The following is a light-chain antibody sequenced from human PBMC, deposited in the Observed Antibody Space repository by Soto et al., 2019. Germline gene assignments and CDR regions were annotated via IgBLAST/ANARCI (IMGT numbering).Light chain of an antibody. CDR2: DDR. Sequence: SYELTQPTSVSVAPGQTARITGGGNNMGSKSVHWYQQKPGQAPVLVVYDDRDRPSGIPERFSGSISGTTATLTISRVEAGDEVDYYCQVWDSGSDHVVFGGGTKLTVL. V-gene: IGLV3-21*02. CDR1: NMGSKS. J-gene: IGLJ2*01. CDR3: QVWDSGSDHVV.